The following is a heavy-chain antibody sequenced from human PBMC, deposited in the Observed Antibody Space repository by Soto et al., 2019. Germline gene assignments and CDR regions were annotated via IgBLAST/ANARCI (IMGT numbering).Heavy chain of an antibody. V-gene: IGHV4-61*01. CDR1: GGSLITVSYY. CDR3: ARDRDPTPAPRAPRRNPYSFSGMHX. Sequence: SETLSLTCTVSGGSLITVSYYWSWIRQPPGKGLEGVGYVYYSGSTNYNPSLKSRVTISVDTSKKKFSLNLSSVTAADTAVSYCARDRDPTPAPRAPRRNPYSFSGMHXWGQATTVPGS. D-gene: IGHD2-21*01. CDR2: VYYSGST. J-gene: IGHJ6*02.